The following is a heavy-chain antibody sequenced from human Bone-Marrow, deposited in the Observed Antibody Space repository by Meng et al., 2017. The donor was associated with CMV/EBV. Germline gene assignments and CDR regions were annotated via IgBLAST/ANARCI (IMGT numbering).Heavy chain of an antibody. CDR1: GGSISSSSYY. J-gene: IGHJ4*02. Sequence: SETLSLTCTVSGGSISSSSYYWGWIRQPPGKGLEWIGSIYYSGSTYYNPSLKSRVTISVDTSKNQFSLKLSSVTAADTAVYYCARETRWYYVDYWGQGTLVTVSS. V-gene: IGHV4-39*07. CDR2: IYYSGST. CDR3: ARETRWYYVDY.